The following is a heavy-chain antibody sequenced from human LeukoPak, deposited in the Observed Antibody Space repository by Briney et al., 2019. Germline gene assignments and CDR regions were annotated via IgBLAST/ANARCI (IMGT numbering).Heavy chain of an antibody. CDR1: GFTFSSYA. J-gene: IGHJ4*02. CDR2: ISYDGSNK. CDR3: AKGGIAVAGTFDY. Sequence: PGGSLRLSCAASGFTFSSYAMHWVRQAPGKGLEWVAVISYDGSNKYYADSVKGRFTISRDNAKNSLYLQMNSLRAEDTALYYCAKGGIAVAGTFDYWGQGTLVTVSS. V-gene: IGHV3-30*04. D-gene: IGHD6-19*01.